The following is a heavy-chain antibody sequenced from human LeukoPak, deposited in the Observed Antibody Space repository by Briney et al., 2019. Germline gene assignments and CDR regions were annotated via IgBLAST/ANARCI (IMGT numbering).Heavy chain of an antibody. Sequence: SETLSLTCSVSGYCFTSGHYWGWIRQPPGKGLEWIANIYHTGSAHYNPSLKSRVTISVDTSKNQFSLKLSSVTAADTAVYYCARYCTSTTCIPRGFDYWGQGTLVTVSS. J-gene: IGHJ4*02. V-gene: IGHV4-38-2*01. CDR2: IYHTGSA. D-gene: IGHD2-2*01. CDR1: GYCFTSGHY. CDR3: ARYCTSTTCIPRGFDY.